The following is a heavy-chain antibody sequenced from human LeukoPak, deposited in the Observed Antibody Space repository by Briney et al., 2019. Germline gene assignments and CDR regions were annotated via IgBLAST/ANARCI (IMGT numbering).Heavy chain of an antibody. Sequence: SVTVSCKASGGTFSSYAISWVRQAPGQGLEWMGGIIPIFGTANYAQKFQGRVTITADESTSTAYMELSSLRSEDTAVYYCARIVTHDYGDLDYGGQGTLVTVS. CDR1: GGTFSSYA. V-gene: IGHV1-69*01. D-gene: IGHD4-17*01. CDR2: IIPIFGTA. J-gene: IGHJ4*02. CDR3: ARIVTHDYGDLDY.